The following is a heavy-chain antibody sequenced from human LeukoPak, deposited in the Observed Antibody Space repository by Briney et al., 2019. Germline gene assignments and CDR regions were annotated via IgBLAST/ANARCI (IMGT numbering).Heavy chain of an antibody. CDR1: GFTFSSYG. CDR2: ITGSGLTT. Sequence: GGSLRLSCAASGFTFSSYGMSWVRQAPGKGLEWVSGITGSGLTTYYADSVKGRFTISRDNSKNTLYLQMNSLRAEDTAVYYCAKGRRSMPHDYWGQGTLVTVSS. D-gene: IGHD2-2*01. V-gene: IGHV3-23*01. J-gene: IGHJ4*02. CDR3: AKGRRSMPHDY.